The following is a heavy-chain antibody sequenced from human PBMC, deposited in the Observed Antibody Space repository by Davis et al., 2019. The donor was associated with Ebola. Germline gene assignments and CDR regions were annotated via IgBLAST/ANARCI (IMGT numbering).Heavy chain of an antibody. V-gene: IGHV1-3*01. D-gene: IGHD6-13*01. CDR3: ARGGGRGSAAAGTCLDY. CDR2: INAGNGNT. J-gene: IGHJ4*02. Sequence: ASVKVSCKASGYTFTSYAMHWVRQAPGQRLEWMGWINAGNGNTKYSQKFQGRVTITRDTSASTAYMELSSLRSEDTAVYYCARGGGRGSAAAGTCLDYWGQGTLVTVSS. CDR1: GYTFTSYA.